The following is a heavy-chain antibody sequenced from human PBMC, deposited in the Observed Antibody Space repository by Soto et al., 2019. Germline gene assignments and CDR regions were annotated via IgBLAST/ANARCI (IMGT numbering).Heavy chain of an antibody. Sequence: ASVKVSCKASGYTFTSYGISWVRQAPGQGLEWMGWISAYNGNTNYAQKLQGRVTMTTDTSTSTAYMELRSLRSDDTAVYYCARDRDILTGYYLYGMDVWGQGTTVTVSS. CDR2: ISAYNGNT. CDR1: GYTFTSYG. CDR3: ARDRDILTGYYLYGMDV. V-gene: IGHV1-18*01. D-gene: IGHD3-9*01. J-gene: IGHJ6*02.